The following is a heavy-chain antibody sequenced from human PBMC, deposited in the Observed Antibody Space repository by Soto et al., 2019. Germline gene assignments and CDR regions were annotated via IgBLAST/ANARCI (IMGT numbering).Heavy chain of an antibody. Sequence: QVQLVESGGGLVKPGGSLRLSCAASGFTFSDYYMSWIRQAPGKGLEWVSYISSSGSTIYYADSVKGRFTISRDNAKNSLYLQMNSLRAEDTAVYYCAREATTDDYIWGSYRRTNFDLWGRGTLVTVSS. CDR3: AREATTDDYIWGSYRRTNFDL. D-gene: IGHD3-16*02. CDR2: ISSSGSTI. CDR1: GFTFSDYY. J-gene: IGHJ2*01. V-gene: IGHV3-11*01.